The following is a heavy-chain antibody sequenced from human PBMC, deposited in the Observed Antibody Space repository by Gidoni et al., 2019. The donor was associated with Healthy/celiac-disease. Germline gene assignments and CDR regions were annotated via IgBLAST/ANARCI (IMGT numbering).Heavy chain of an antibody. D-gene: IGHD5-18*01. Sequence: QVQLVQSGAEVKKPGASVKVSCKASGYTFTSYGISWVRQAPGQGLEWMGWISAYNGNTNYAQKLQGRVTMTIDTSTSTAYMELRSLRSDDTAVYYCARFLRGYSYEDYWYFDLWGRGTLVTVSS. CDR1: GYTFTSYG. J-gene: IGHJ2*01. CDR3: ARFLRGYSYEDYWYFDL. V-gene: IGHV1-18*04. CDR2: ISAYNGNT.